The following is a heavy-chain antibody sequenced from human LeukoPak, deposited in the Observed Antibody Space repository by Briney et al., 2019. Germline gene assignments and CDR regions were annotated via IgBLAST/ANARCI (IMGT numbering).Heavy chain of an antibody. D-gene: IGHD2-2*01. CDR2: ISAYNGNT. CDR3: ARGSIYCSSTSCSKTHYYYYGMDV. J-gene: IGHJ6*02. V-gene: IGHV1-18*01. CDR1: GYTFTSYG. Sequence: ASVKVSCKASGYTFTSYGISWVRQAPGQGLEWMGWISAYNGNTNYAQKLQGRVTMTTDTSTSTAYMELRSLRSDDTAVYYCARGSIYCSSTSCSKTHYYYYGMDVWGQGTTVTVSS.